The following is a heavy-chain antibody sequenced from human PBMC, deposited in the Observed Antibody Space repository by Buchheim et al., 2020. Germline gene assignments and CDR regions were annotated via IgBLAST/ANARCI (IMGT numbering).Heavy chain of an antibody. CDR1: GFTFSSYW. CDR2: IKQDGSDN. D-gene: IGHD4-11*01. Sequence: EVQLVESGGGLVQPGGSLRLSCAASGFTFSSYWMTWVRQAPGKGLEWVANIKQDGSDNYYVDSVKGRFAISRDNARDSLYLQMNSLRAEDTAVYYCARMYSNREYYFYFGMDLWGQGTT. V-gene: IGHV3-7*02. J-gene: IGHJ6*02. CDR3: ARMYSNREYYFYFGMDL.